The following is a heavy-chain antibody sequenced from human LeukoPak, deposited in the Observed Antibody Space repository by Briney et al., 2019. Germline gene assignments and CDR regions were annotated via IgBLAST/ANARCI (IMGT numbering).Heavy chain of an antibody. V-gene: IGHV4-4*07. CDR1: GDSISSNY. CDR2: IYTSGST. CDR3: AREGASGWYEHRYDY. Sequence: SETLSLTCTVSGDSISSNYWSWIRQPAGKGLEWIGRIYTSGSTNYNLSLKSRVTMSVDTSKNQFSLKLSSVAAADTAVYYCAREGASGWYEHRYDYWGQGTLVTVSS. J-gene: IGHJ4*02. D-gene: IGHD6-19*01.